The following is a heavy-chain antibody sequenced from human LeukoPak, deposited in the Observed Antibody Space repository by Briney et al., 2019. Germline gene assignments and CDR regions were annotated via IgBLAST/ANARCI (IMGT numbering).Heavy chain of an antibody. V-gene: IGHV3-48*01. D-gene: IGHD3-10*01. CDR3: ARVGTEYYFDY. CDR1: GFTFSSYS. Sequence: GGSLRLSCAASGFTFSSYSMNWVRQAPGKGLEWVSYISSSSSTIYYADSVKGRFTISRDNAKSSLYLQMNSLRAEDTAVYYCARVGTEYYFDYWGQGTLVTVSS. CDR2: ISSSSSTI. J-gene: IGHJ4*02.